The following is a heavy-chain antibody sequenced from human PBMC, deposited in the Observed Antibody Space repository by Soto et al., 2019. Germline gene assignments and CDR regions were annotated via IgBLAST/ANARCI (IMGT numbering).Heavy chain of an antibody. V-gene: IGHV4-30-2*01. CDR2: IYPSGST. D-gene: IGHD4-4*01. J-gene: IGHJ4*02. Sequence: QLQLQESGSGLVKPSQTLSLTCAVSGGSISSGGYSWSWIRQPPGKCLEWIGYIYPSGSTYYTPSLKSRVTISVDRSKNQFSLKLSSVTAADTAVYYCARGMTTVTSLDYWGQGTLVTVSS. CDR1: GGSISSGGYS. CDR3: ARGMTTVTSLDY.